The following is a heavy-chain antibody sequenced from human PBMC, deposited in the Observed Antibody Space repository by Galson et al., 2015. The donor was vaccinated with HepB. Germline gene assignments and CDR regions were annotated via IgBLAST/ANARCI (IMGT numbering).Heavy chain of an antibody. CDR3: ACGGGLYRFDN. CDR1: GDSVTRNRGA. V-gene: IGHV6-1*01. D-gene: IGHD4-23*01. CDR2: TYYRSKWYN. Sequence: CAISGDSVTRNRGAWDWIRQSPSRGLEWLGRTYYRSKWYNDYAVFVKSRVTINADTSKSQFTLQLNSVTPEDTAVYYCACGGGLYRFDNWGQGILVTVSS. J-gene: IGHJ4*02.